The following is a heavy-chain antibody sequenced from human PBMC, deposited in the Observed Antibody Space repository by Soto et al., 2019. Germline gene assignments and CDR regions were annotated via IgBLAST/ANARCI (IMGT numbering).Heavy chain of an antibody. J-gene: IGHJ4*02. D-gene: IGHD3-22*01. Sequence: EASVKVSCKASGYTFTSYGISWVRQAPGQGLEWMGWISAYNGNTNYAQKLQGRVTMTTDTSTSTAYMELRSLRSDDTAVYYCARDNVFWEYYDSSGSPWDYWGQGTLVTVSS. CDR3: ARDNVFWEYYDSSGSPWDY. V-gene: IGHV1-18*04. CDR1: GYTFTSYG. CDR2: ISAYNGNT.